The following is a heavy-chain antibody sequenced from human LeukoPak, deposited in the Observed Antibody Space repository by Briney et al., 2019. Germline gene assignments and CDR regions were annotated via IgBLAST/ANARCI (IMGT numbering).Heavy chain of an antibody. D-gene: IGHD4-17*01. CDR3: ARRNGDYGLDY. CDR1: GFTFSSYA. Sequence: ALRLSCAASGFTFSSYAMHWVRQAPGKGLEWVAVISYDGSNKYYADSVKGRFTISRDNSKNTLYLQMNSLRAEDTAVYYCARRNGDYGLDYWGQGTLVTVSS. J-gene: IGHJ4*02. V-gene: IGHV3-30-3*01. CDR2: ISYDGSNK.